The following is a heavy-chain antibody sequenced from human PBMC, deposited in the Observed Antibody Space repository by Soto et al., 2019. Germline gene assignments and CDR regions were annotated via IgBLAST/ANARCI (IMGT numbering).Heavy chain of an antibody. CDR3: ASQNIWFGEPRRSAMDV. Sequence: QPVGSLRLSCAVSGFTFRSYWMSWVRQARGRGLEWVANIKEDGSEKHYVDSVKGRFTISRDKAKNSVYLQMNSLRVEDTAVYYCASQNIWFGEPRRSAMDVWGQGTTVTVSS. D-gene: IGHD3-10*01. V-gene: IGHV3-7*01. CDR2: IKEDGSEK. J-gene: IGHJ6*02. CDR1: GFTFRSYW.